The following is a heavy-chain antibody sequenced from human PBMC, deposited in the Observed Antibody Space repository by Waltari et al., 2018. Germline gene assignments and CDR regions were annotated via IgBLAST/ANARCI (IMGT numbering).Heavy chain of an antibody. D-gene: IGHD3-10*01. CDR2: IYHSGST. J-gene: IGHJ6*03. CDR1: RGTLSGYY. CDR3: ARGAPYHYGSGRKYYMDV. V-gene: IGHV4-34*01. Sequence: QVQLQQWGAGLLNPSETLSLTCGVNRGTLSGYYWTWIRQPPGKGLEWIGEIYHSGSTNYNPSLKSRVTISVQMSKNQFSLKLTSLTAADTAVYYCARGAPYHYGSGRKYYMDVWDKGTTVTVSS.